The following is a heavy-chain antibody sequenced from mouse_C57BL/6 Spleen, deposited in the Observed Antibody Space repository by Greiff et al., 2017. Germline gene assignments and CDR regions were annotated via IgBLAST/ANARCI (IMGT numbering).Heavy chain of an antibody. CDR2: IYPGSGST. V-gene: IGHV1-55*01. D-gene: IGHD2-4*01. CDR3: ARSPDYDEAGYAMDY. Sequence: QVQLQQPGAELVKPGASVKMSCKASGYTFTSYWITWVKQRPGQGLEWIGDIYPGSGSTNYNEKFKSKATLTVDTTSSTAYMPLSSLTSEDSAVYYCARSPDYDEAGYAMDYWGQGTSVTVSS. CDR1: GYTFTSYW. J-gene: IGHJ4*01.